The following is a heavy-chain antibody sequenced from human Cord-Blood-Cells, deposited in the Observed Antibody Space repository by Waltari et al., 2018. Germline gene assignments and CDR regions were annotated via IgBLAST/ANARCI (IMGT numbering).Heavy chain of an antibody. V-gene: IGHV1-69*02. D-gene: IGHD6-13*01. J-gene: IGHJ5*02. CDR1: GGTFSSYT. CDR2: IIPILGIA. CDR3: ARGSSSWYWFDP. Sequence: VKVSCKASGGTFSSYTISWVRQAPGQGLEWMGRIIPILGIANYAQKFQGRVTITADKSTSTAYMELSSLRSEDTAVYYCARGSSSWYWFDPWGQGTLVTVSS.